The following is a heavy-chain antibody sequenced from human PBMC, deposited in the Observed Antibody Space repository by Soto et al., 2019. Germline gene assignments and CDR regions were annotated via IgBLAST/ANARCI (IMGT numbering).Heavy chain of an antibody. CDR2: ISYDGSNK. CDR1: GFTFSSYA. D-gene: IGHD1-26*01. J-gene: IGHJ4*02. Sequence: QVQLVESGGGVVQPGRSLRLSCAASGFTFSSYAMHWVRQAPGKGLEWVAVISYDGSNKYYADSVKGRFTISRDNSKNTLYLQMNSLRAEDTAVYYCAKLGGSYGGWYFDYWGQGTLVTVSS. CDR3: AKLGGSYGGWYFDY. V-gene: IGHV3-30-3*02.